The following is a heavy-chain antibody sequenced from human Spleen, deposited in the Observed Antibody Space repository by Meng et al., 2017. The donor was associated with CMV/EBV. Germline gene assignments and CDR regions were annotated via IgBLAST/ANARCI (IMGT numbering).Heavy chain of an antibody. V-gene: IGHV3-74*03. CDR3: ARDFNRITMIVVQMGY. CDR2: MSGDESRT. CDR1: GFTFSSYW. Sequence: LSLTCAASGFTFSSYWMHWVRQAPGKGLVWVSRMSGDESRTTYADSVKGRFTISRDNAKNTLYLQMNSLRAEDTAVYYCARDFNRITMIVVQMGYWGQGTLVTVSS. J-gene: IGHJ4*02. D-gene: IGHD3-22*01.